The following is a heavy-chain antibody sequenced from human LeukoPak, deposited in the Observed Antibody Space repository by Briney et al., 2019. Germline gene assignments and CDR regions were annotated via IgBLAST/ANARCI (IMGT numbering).Heavy chain of an antibody. CDR2: IIPIFGTA. CDR1: GGTFSSYA. D-gene: IGHD1-26*01. CDR3: ARGGSYEQFDY. J-gene: IGHJ4*02. V-gene: IGHV1-69*13. Sequence: ASVKVSCKASGGTFSSYAISWVRQASGQGLEWMGGIIPIFGTANYAQKFQGRVTITADESTSTAYMELSSLRSEDTAVYYCARGGSYEQFDYWGQGTLVTVSS.